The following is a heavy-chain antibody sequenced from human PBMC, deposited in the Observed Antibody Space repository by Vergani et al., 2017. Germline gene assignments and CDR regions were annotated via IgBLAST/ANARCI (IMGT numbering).Heavy chain of an antibody. Sequence: VQLVESGGGLVKPGGSLRLSCAASGFTFSSYSMNWVRQAPGKGLEWVSYISSSSSTIYYADSVKGRFTISRDNAKNSLYLQMNSLRAEDTAVYYCARRPHCSSTSCYRGYYYYYYMDVWGKGTTVTVSS. CDR3: ARRPHCSSTSCYRGYYYYYYMDV. CDR1: GFTFSSYS. J-gene: IGHJ6*03. CDR2: ISSSSSTI. V-gene: IGHV3-48*01. D-gene: IGHD2-2*02.